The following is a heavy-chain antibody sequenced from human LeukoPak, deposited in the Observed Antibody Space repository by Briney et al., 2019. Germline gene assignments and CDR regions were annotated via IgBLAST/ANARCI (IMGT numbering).Heavy chain of an antibody. V-gene: IGHV3-33*01. Sequence: PGGSLRLSCAASGFTFSSYGMHWVRQAPGKGLEWVAVIWYDGSNKYYADSVKGRFTISRDNSKNTLYLQMNSLRAEDTAVYYWERDQNTGVSIDYWGQGTLVTVSS. CDR2: IWYDGSNK. D-gene: IGHD4-23*01. CDR1: GFTFSSYG. CDR3: ERDQNTGVSIDY. J-gene: IGHJ4*02.